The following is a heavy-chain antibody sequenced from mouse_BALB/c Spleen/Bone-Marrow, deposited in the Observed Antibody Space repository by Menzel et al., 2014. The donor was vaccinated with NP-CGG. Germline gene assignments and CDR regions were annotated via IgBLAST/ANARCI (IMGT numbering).Heavy chain of an antibody. CDR3: ARQESIYDGYYGGLAY. CDR1: GFTFNNYA. J-gene: IGHJ3*01. Sequence: DVQLVESGGGLVKPGGALNLSCAASGFTFNNYAMSWVRQTPERRLEWVATISSGGGYIYYPDSVKGQFTISRDNAKNTLYLQMSSLRSEDTAMYYCARQESIYDGYYGGLAYWGQGTLVTVSA. V-gene: IGHV5-9-3*01. D-gene: IGHD2-3*01. CDR2: ISSGGGYI.